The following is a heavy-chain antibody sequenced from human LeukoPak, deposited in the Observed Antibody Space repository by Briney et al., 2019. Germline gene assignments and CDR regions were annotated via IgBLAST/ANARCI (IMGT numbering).Heavy chain of an antibody. V-gene: IGHV7-4-1*02. D-gene: IGHD3-22*01. CDR2: IDTNTGNP. J-gene: IGHJ4*02. CDR3: ARTSYDRSGYFDH. CDR1: GYTFTNYD. Sequence: ASVKVSCKASGYTFTNYDINWVRQAPGQGLEWMGWIDTNTGNPSYDQGFTGRFVFSLDTSVSTAYLQFSSLKAEDTAVYYCARTSYDRSGYFDHWGQGSLVTVSS.